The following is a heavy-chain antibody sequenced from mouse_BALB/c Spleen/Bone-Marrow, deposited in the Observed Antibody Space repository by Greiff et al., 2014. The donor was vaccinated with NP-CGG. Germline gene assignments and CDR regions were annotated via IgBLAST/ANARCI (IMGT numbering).Heavy chain of an antibody. CDR3: ARSKGGNYYAMDY. J-gene: IGHJ4*01. D-gene: IGHD1-1*02. Sequence: EVQLQQSGPELGKTGASVKKFWKAFGYTFTDYNMHWGEQSHGKSPEGIGYIYPYNGGTGYNQKFKSKATLTVDNSSSTAYMELRSLTSEDSAVYYCARSKGGNYYAMDYWGQGTSVTVSS. CDR1: GYTFTDYN. CDR2: IYPYNGGT. V-gene: IGHV1S29*02.